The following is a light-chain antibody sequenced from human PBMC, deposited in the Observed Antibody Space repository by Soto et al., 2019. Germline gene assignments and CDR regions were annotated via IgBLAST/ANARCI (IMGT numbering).Light chain of an antibody. CDR1: QSVSSNY. Sequence: DIVLTQSPGTLSLSPGDRATLSCGASQSVSSNYLAWYQQKPDQAPRLLIYGASTRATGIPDRFSGSGSGTDFTLTFTRLEPEDFALYYCQQYGSSPYTIGQGTKLEI. CDR2: GAS. CDR3: QQYGSSPYT. J-gene: IGKJ2*01. V-gene: IGKV3-20*01.